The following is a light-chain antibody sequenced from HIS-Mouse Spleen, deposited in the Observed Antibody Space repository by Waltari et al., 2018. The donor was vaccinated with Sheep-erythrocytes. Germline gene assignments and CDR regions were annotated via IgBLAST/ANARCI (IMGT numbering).Light chain of an antibody. V-gene: IGLV2-8*01. CDR3: SSYAGSNNWV. CDR2: AVS. Sequence: QSALTPPPSASGSPGQSVTISCTGTSTHVGGYNYVSWYQQHPGKAPKLMIYAVSKRPSGVPDRFSGSKSGNTASLTVSGLQAEDEADYYCSSYAGSNNWVFGGGTKLTVL. CDR1: STHVGGYNY. J-gene: IGLJ3*02.